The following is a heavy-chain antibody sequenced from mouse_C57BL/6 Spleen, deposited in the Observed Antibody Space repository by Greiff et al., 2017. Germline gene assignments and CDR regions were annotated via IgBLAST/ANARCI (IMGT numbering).Heavy chain of an antibody. D-gene: IGHD1-1*01. J-gene: IGHJ2*01. CDR1: GYSITSGYY. Sequence: EVKLMESGPGLVKPSQSLSLTCSVTGYSITSGYYWNWIRQFPGNKLEWMGYISYDGSNNYNPSLKNRISITRDTSKNQFFLKLNSVTTEDTATYYCARESYYYGRRYFDYWGQGTTLTVSS. CDR2: ISYDGSN. V-gene: IGHV3-6*01. CDR3: ARESYYYGRRYFDY.